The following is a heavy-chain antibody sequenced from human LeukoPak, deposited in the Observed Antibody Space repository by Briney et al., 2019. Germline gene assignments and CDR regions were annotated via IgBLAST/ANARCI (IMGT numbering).Heavy chain of an antibody. CDR3: AKLKGSGSSYFDY. Sequence: PGGSLRLSCAASGFTFSNFGISWVRQAPGKGLEWVSAISGSGGSTYYADSVKGRFTISRDNSKNTLYLQMNSLGAEDTAIYYCAKLKGSGSSYFDYWGQGTLVTVSS. D-gene: IGHD3-10*01. V-gene: IGHV3-23*01. CDR1: GFTFSNFG. J-gene: IGHJ4*02. CDR2: ISGSGGST.